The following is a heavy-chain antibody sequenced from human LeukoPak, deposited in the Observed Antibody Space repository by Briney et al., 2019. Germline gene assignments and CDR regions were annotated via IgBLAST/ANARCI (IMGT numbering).Heavy chain of an antibody. Sequence: ALETLSLTCTVSGDSVRSYYWSWIRQPPGQGLEWLGHINDRGSTNYNPSLQGRVTISIDTSKNQFSLKVNSVTAADTAVYYCVRDSRYGSGWFEDGLDFWGQGTTVTVSS. CDR1: GDSVRSYY. CDR2: INDRGST. J-gene: IGHJ6*02. CDR3: VRDSRYGSGWFEDGLDF. V-gene: IGHV4-59*02. D-gene: IGHD6-13*01.